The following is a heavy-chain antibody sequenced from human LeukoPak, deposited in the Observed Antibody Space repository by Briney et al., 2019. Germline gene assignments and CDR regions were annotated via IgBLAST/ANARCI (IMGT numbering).Heavy chain of an antibody. CDR2: ISWNSASI. J-gene: IGHJ4*02. CDR3: ASGYDFWTGYYTYYFDY. Sequence: GGSLRLSCSASGFIFNKYAMQWVRQVPGKGLEWVSGISWNSASIKYADSVKGRFITSRDNAKNSLYLQMNSLRAEDTAVYYCASGYDFWTGYYTYYFDYWGQGTLVTVSS. CDR1: GFIFNKYA. V-gene: IGHV3-9*01. D-gene: IGHD3-3*01.